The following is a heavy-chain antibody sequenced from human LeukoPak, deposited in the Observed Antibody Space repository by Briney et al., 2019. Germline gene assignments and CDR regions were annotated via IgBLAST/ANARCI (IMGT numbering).Heavy chain of an antibody. V-gene: IGHV5-51*01. CDR2: IYPGDSDT. CDR1: GYSFTSYW. D-gene: IGHD4-17*01. Sequence: GESLKISCKGSGYSFTSYWIGWVRQMPGKGLEWMGIIYPGDSDTRYSPSFQGQVTISADKSISTAYLQWSSLKASDTAMYYCARDLGSFYGDYLPGFDPWGQGTLVTVSS. J-gene: IGHJ5*02. CDR3: ARDLGSFYGDYLPGFDP.